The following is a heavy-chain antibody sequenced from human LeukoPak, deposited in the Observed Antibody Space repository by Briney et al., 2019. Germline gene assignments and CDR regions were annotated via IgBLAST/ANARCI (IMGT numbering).Heavy chain of an antibody. Sequence: ASVKVSCTASGYTFTGYYMHWVRQAPGQGLEWMGWINPNSGGTNYAQKFQGRVTMTRDTSITTAYMELSRLSSDDTAVYYCARHPGKVTNDRYFDLWGRGTLVTVSS. J-gene: IGHJ2*01. D-gene: IGHD4-23*01. CDR1: GYTFTGYY. CDR2: INPNSGGT. CDR3: ARHPGKVTNDRYFDL. V-gene: IGHV1-2*02.